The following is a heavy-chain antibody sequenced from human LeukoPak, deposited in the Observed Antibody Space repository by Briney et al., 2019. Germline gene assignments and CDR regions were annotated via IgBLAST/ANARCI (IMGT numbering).Heavy chain of an antibody. CDR1: GITFDGYA. CDR2: ITGYGDST. Sequence: GGSLRLSCTASGITFDGYAMSWVRQAPGKGLEWVSSITGYGDSTYYADSVKGRFTISRDNAKNTLSLQMNSLRVDDTAVYYSAKGGRGMNWFDPWGQGTLVTISS. CDR3: AKGGRGMNWFDP. D-gene: IGHD3-16*01. J-gene: IGHJ5*02. V-gene: IGHV3-23*01.